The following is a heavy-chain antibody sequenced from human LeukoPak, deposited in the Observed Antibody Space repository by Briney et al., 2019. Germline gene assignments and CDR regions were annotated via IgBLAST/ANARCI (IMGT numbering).Heavy chain of an antibody. CDR3: VRVWGHSGFDYFPFDY. CDR1: GFTSSTYT. D-gene: IGHD5-12*01. CDR2: INGDGRYI. Sequence: GGSLRLSCAASGFTSSTYTMNWVRQAPGKGLEWVSSINGDGRYIYYADSMKGRFTISRDNAKNSLYLQMNSLRAEDTAMYYCVRVWGHSGFDYFPFDYWGQGTLVTVSS. V-gene: IGHV3-21*01. J-gene: IGHJ4*02.